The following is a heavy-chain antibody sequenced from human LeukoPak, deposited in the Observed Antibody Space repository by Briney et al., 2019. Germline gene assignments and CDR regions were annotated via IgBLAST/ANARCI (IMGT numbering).Heavy chain of an antibody. CDR3: ARPRVVAATVDAFDI. CDR1: GGTFSSYA. Sequence: ASVKVSCKASGGTFSSYAISWVRQAPGQGLEWMGGVIPIFGTANYAQKFQGRVTITADESTSTAYMELSSLRSEDTAVYYCARPRVVAATVDAFDIWGQGTMVTVSS. J-gene: IGHJ3*02. V-gene: IGHV1-69*13. D-gene: IGHD2-15*01. CDR2: VIPIFGTA.